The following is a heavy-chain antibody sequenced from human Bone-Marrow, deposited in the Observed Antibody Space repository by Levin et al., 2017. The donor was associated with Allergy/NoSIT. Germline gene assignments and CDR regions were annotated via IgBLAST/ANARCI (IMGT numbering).Heavy chain of an antibody. CDR3: ARDRGLYYDFWSGYYTQGGYYYYGMDV. J-gene: IGHJ6*02. Sequence: SVKVSCKASGGTFSSYAISWVRQAPGQGPEWMGGIIPIFGTANYAQKFQGRVTITADESTSTAYMELSSLRSEDTAVYYCARDRGLYYDFWSGYYTQGGYYYYGMDVWGQGTTVTVSS. CDR2: IIPIFGTA. CDR1: GGTFSSYA. D-gene: IGHD3-3*01. V-gene: IGHV1-69*13.